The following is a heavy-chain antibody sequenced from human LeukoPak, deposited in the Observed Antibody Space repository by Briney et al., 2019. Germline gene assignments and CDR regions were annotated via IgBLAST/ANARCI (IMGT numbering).Heavy chain of an antibody. Sequence: ASVKVSCKASGYTFTSYYMHWVRQAPGQGLEWMGIINPSGGSTSYAQKFQGRVTMTRDTSTSTVYMELSSLRSEDTAVHYCARETRAKPLRTGTTRPSAEYFQHWGQGTLVTVSS. V-gene: IGHV1-46*01. CDR2: INPSGGST. J-gene: IGHJ1*01. D-gene: IGHD1-7*01. CDR1: GYTFTSYY. CDR3: ARETRAKPLRTGTTRPSAEYFQH.